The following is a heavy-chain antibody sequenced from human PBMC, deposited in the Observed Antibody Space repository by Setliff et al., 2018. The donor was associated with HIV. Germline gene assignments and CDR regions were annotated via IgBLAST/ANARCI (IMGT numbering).Heavy chain of an antibody. D-gene: IGHD3-3*01. CDR3: ARVIGDDFWSGTSNWFDP. CDR2: IIPIFGTA. V-gene: IGHV1-69*13. CDR1: GGTFSSYA. J-gene: IGHJ5*02. Sequence: ASVKVSCKASGGTFSSYAISWVRQAPGQGLEWMGGIIPIFGTANYAQKFQGRVTITADESTSTAYMELSSLRSEDTAVYYCARVIGDDFWSGTSNWFDPWGQGTVVTVSS.